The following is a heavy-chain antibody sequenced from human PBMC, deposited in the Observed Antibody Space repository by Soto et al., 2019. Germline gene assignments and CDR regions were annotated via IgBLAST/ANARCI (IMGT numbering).Heavy chain of an antibody. Sequence: QVQLQQWGAGLLKPSETLSLTCAVYGGSFSGYYWNWIRQPPGKGLEWIGEINHSGSTNYNPSLKSRVTISVDTSKNQFSLKLNSVTAADTAVYYGARGYGRNFDYWGQGTLVTVSS. CDR3: ARGYGRNFDY. CDR1: GGSFSGYY. CDR2: INHSGST. J-gene: IGHJ4*02. V-gene: IGHV4-34*01. D-gene: IGHD3-10*01.